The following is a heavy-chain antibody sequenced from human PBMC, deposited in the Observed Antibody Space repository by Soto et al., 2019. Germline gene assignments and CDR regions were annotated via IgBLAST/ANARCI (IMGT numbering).Heavy chain of an antibody. CDR3: RGTHSSSQFFDY. D-gene: IGHD6-13*01. CDR2: IKQDGSEK. V-gene: IGHV3-7*05. J-gene: IGHJ4*02. Sequence: EVQLVESGGGLVQPGGSLRLSCAGSGFTFSSYWMSWVRQAPGKGLEWVANIKQDGSEKYYVDSVKGRFTISRDNAKNSVYLQMNSLRAEDTALYYCRGTHSSSQFFDYWGQGTLVTVSS. CDR1: GFTFSSYW.